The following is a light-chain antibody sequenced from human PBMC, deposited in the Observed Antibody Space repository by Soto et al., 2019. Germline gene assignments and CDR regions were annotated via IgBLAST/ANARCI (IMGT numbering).Light chain of an antibody. V-gene: IGKV3-20*01. CDR2: VAS. Sequence: ENVLTQSPGTLSLSPGERATLSCRASQSVTSNFLAWYQQKPGQAPRLLIDVASTRAAGVPDRFSGSGSGRDFTLTITRLEPEDFAVYYCQQYGRSPLLYSFGQGTKLGVK. CDR1: QSVTSNF. CDR3: QQYGRSPLLYS. J-gene: IGKJ2*01.